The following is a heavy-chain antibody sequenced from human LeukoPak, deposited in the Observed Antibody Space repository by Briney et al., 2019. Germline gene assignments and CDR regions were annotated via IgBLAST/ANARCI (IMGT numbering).Heavy chain of an antibody. J-gene: IGHJ4*02. CDR1: GFTFRSYA. CDR3: AKDAGEVPAAIPYYFDY. V-gene: IGHV3-23*01. D-gene: IGHD2-2*01. CDR2: ISGSGGST. Sequence: GASLRLSCAASGFTFRSYAMSWVRQAPGKGLEWVSAISGSGGSTYYADSVKGRFTISRDNSKNTLYLQMNSLRAEDTAVYYCAKDAGEVPAAIPYYFDYWGQGTLVTVSS.